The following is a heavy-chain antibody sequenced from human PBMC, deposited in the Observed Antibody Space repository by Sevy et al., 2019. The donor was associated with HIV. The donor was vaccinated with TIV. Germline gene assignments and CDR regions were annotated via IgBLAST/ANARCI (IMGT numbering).Heavy chain of an antibody. V-gene: IGHV3-30*18. CDR2: MSYDGSNQ. CDR1: GFTFSDYA. Sequence: GGSLRLSCAASGFTFSDYAMHWVRLAPGKGLEWVALMSYDGSNQYYADSVKGRFTISRDNSKTTLYLQMNSLGVEDTAVYYCAKGDGALTGIDPWGQGTLVTVSS. J-gene: IGHJ5*02. CDR3: AKGDGALTGIDP. D-gene: IGHD7-27*01.